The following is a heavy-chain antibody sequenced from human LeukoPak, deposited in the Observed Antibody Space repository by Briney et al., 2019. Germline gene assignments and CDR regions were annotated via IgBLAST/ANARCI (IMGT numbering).Heavy chain of an antibody. CDR3: ARGRLLQKNILAWIWFDP. CDR2: INHSGST. J-gene: IGHJ5*02. CDR1: GGSFSGYY. Sequence: SETLSLTCAVYGGSFSGYYWSWIRQPPGKGLQWIGEINHSGSTNYNPSLKSRVTISVDTSKNQFSLKLRSVTAADTAVYYCARGRLLQKNILAWIWFDPWGQGTLVTVSS. D-gene: IGHD1-26*01. V-gene: IGHV4-34*01.